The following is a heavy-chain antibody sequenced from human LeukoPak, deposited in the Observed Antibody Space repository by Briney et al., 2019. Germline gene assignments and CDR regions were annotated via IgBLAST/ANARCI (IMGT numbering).Heavy chain of an antibody. Sequence: PGGSLGLSCAASGFTVSTEYMTWGRQVPGKGLECMSSIYPDADTWYAKSVRGRITISRDSVKNTLYLQMTSLIPEDTAVYYCAIEKTYYGSGNYFESWGQGTLVTVSS. CDR2: IYPDADT. CDR3: AIEKTYYGSGNYFES. V-gene: IGHV3-66*01. CDR1: GFTVSTEY. D-gene: IGHD3-10*01. J-gene: IGHJ4*02.